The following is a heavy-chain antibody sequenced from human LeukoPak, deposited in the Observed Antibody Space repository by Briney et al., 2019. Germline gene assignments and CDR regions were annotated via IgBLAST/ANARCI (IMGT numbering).Heavy chain of an antibody. D-gene: IGHD2-21*01. V-gene: IGHV4-39*01. Sequence: SETLSLTCTVSGGSIVSSSYYWGWIRQPPGKGLEYIGSIYYSGRTYYNPSLKSRVTISVDTSKNQFSLNLNSVTAADTAVYYCARVAIDDAFDIWGQGTMVTVSS. J-gene: IGHJ3*02. CDR3: ARVAIDDAFDI. CDR1: GGSIVSSSYY. CDR2: IYYSGRT.